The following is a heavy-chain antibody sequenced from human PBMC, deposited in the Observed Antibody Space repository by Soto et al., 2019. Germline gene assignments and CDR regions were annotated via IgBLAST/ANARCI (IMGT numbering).Heavy chain of an antibody. CDR3: AHSTQEGIVVGKYFQH. V-gene: IGHV2-5*02. J-gene: IGHJ1*01. CDR2: IYWDGDK. Sequence: QITLKESGPTLVKPTQTLTLTCTFSGFSLSTSRGGVGGVRQPPGKALEWLTFIYWDGDKRYSPSLKSRLTITKDTSKNQVVLTMTNMDPVDTATYSCAHSTQEGIVVGKYFQHWGQGTLVTVSS. CDR1: GFSLSTSRGG. D-gene: IGHD3-22*01.